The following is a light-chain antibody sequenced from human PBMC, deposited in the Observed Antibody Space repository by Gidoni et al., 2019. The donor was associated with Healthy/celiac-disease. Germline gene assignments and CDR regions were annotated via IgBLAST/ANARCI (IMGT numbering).Light chain of an antibody. CDR3: QQYDNLPLT. V-gene: IGKV1-33*01. J-gene: IGKJ4*01. CDR2: YAS. CDR1: QDISNY. Sequence: DNKMSQSPSSLSASVGDRDTITCQASQDISNYLNRYQQKPGKAPKLLIYYASYLETGVPSRFIGSGAWTAVSFTISSLQPQDIATYYCQQYDNLPLTFGGGTKVEIK.